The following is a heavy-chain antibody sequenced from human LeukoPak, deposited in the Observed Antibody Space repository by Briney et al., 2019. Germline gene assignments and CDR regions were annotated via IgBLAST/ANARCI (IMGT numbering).Heavy chain of an antibody. V-gene: IGHV3-30-3*01. CDR1: GFAFSSYA. J-gene: IGHJ4*02. CDR3: ARDPRQYSSGWYYFDY. CDR2: ISHDGSNK. D-gene: IGHD6-19*01. Sequence: GGSLRLSCAASGFAFSSYAMHWVRQAPGKGLEWVAVISHDGSNKYYADSVKGRFTISRDDSKNTLYLQMNSLRAEDAAVYYCARDPRQYSSGWYYFDYWGQGTLVTVSS.